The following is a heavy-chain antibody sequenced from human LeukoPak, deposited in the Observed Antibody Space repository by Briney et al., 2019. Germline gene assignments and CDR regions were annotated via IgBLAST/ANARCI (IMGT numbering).Heavy chain of an antibody. V-gene: IGHV3-53*01. Sequence: PGGSLRLSCAASGFTVSNNCMSWVRQAPGKGLEWVSLIYSGGDTYYADSVKDRFIISRDNSKNTLYLEMHSLRAEDTAVYYCARAPTAGGSWGQGTLVTVSS. D-gene: IGHD6-13*01. CDR3: ARAPTAGGS. CDR1: GFTVSNNC. CDR2: IYSGGDT. J-gene: IGHJ5*02.